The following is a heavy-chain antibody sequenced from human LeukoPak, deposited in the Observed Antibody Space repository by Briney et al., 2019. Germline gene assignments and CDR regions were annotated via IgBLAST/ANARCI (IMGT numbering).Heavy chain of an antibody. Sequence: GGSLRLSCAASGFSVSNNYMTWVRQAPGRGLGWVAIIYDGGNTYYADSVKGRFTISRDNSKNTLFLQMNSLRAEDTAVYYCARDKYPGSGSYYIFDYWGQGTLVTVSS. V-gene: IGHV3-53*05. CDR1: GFSVSNNY. J-gene: IGHJ4*02. D-gene: IGHD1-26*01. CDR3: ARDKYPGSGSYYIFDY. CDR2: IYDGGNT.